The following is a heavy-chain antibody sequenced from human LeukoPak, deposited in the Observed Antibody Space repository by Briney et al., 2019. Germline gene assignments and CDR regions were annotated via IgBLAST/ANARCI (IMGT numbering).Heavy chain of an antibody. V-gene: IGHV4-59*01. D-gene: IGHD5-24*01. CDR3: ARGEMATIGLTGGFDY. CDR2: IYYSGGT. J-gene: IGHJ4*02. Sequence: SETLSLTCTVSGGSISSYYWSWIRQPPGKGLEWIGYIYYSGGTKYNPCLKSRVTISVDTSKNQFSLKLSSVTAADTAVYYCARGEMATIGLTGGFDYWGQGTMVTVSS. CDR1: GGSISSYY.